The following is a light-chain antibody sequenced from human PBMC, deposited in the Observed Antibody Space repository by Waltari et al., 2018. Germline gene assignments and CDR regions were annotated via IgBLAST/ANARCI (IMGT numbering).Light chain of an antibody. CDR1: QSVSRS. J-gene: IGKJ1*01. Sequence: EIVLTQSPGTLSLSPGERATLSCRASQSVSRSLAWYQQKPGQAPRLLIYDASSRATGIPDRFSGSWSGTYFSLTISRLAPEDFALYYCQKHGSLPATFGQGTKVEIK. CDR3: QKHGSLPAT. CDR2: DAS. V-gene: IGKV3-20*01.